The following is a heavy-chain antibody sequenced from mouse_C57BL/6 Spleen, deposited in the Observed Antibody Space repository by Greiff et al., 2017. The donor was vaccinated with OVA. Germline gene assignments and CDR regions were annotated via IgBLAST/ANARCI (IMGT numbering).Heavy chain of an antibody. Sequence: QVQLKESGPGLVQPSQSLSITCTVSGFSLTSYGVHWVRQSPGKGLEWLGVIWSGGSTDYNAAFISRLSISKDNSKSQVFFKMNSLQADDTAIYYCASFTTVVAKNYAMDYWGQGTSGTVSS. V-gene: IGHV2-2*01. J-gene: IGHJ4*01. D-gene: IGHD1-1*01. CDR2: IWSGGST. CDR3: ASFTTVVAKNYAMDY. CDR1: GFSLTSYG.